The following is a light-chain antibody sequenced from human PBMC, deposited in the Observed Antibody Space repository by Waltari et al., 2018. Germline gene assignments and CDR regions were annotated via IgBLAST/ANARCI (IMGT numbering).Light chain of an antibody. CDR1: PSVSSY. J-gene: IGKJ5*01. CDR3: QQRSNWLFT. Sequence: EIVLTQSPATLSLSPGERATLSCRASPSVSSYLAWYQQKPGQAPRLLIYDASNRATGIPARFSGSGSGTDFTLTINSLEPEDFAVYYCQQRSNWLFTFGQGTRLEIK. V-gene: IGKV3-11*01. CDR2: DAS.